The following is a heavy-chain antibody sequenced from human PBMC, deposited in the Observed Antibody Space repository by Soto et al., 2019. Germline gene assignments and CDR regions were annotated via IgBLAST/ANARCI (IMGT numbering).Heavy chain of an antibody. D-gene: IGHD5-12*01. J-gene: IGHJ4*01. CDR3: ARWDGYADL. CDR2: ISVSGDKT. V-gene: IGHV3-23*01. CDR1: GFSIDTYS. Sequence: EVQLLESGGDLVQPGGSLRLSCAVSGFSIDTYSFAWVRQTPAKGLQWVSGISVSGDKTFYIDSVQGRFTISRDISKNTLSLQMHNLRVEDSAIYFCARWDGYADLWGRGTLVTVSS.